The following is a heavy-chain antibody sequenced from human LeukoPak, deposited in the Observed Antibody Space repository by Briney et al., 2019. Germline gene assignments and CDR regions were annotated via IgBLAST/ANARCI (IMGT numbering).Heavy chain of an antibody. V-gene: IGHV3-23*01. J-gene: IGHJ4*02. CDR2: ISSSGDKT. Sequence: PGGSLRLSCVASGFTFSSYAMHWVRQAPGKGLEWVSGISSSGDKTLHGDSVKGRFTISRDNAKNSLYLQMNSLRAEDTAVYYCAREVEGGIRGRQAYDYWGQGTLVTVSS. CDR3: AREVEGGIRGRQAYDY. D-gene: IGHD1-14*01. CDR1: GFTFSSYA.